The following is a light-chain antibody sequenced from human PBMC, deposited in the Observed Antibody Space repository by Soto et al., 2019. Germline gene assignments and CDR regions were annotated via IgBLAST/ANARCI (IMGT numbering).Light chain of an antibody. CDR1: SSDVGDYNF. CDR2: GVT. Sequence: QSVLTQPASVSGSPGQSITISCTGTSSDVGDYNFVSWYQQHPGKAPKLMIYGVTDRPSGVSHRFSGSKSGNTGSLIISGLQAEDEADYYCSSYTSSSTLVVFGGGTQLTVL. V-gene: IGLV2-14*01. CDR3: SSYTSSSTLVV. J-gene: IGLJ2*01.